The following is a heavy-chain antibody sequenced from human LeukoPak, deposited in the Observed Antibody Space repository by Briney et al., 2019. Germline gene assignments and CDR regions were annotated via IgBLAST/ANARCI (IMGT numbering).Heavy chain of an antibody. CDR1: GFSFSAYI. CDR3: RRRYGGHSGWAGYHDS. Sequence: QPGGSLSLSCVASGFSFSAYIMHWVRQAPGKGLEYVTAIRSDGSSTFYPNSVKGRFTISRDNSKSTLYLQMGSLRAEDTAVYYCRRRYGGHSGWAGYHDSWGQGTLVTVSS. D-gene: IGHD6-19*01. V-gene: IGHV3-64*01. CDR2: IRSDGSST. J-gene: IGHJ4*02.